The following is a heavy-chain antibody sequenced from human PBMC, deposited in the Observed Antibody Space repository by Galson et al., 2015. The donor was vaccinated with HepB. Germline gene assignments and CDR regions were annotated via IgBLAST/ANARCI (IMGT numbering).Heavy chain of an antibody. D-gene: IGHD2-15*01. Sequence: SVKVSCKASGYTFTTYSINWVRQAPGQGPEWMGRINTYSGSTNYAQKFQDRVTMTADTSTSTAYLELGSLNFDDTAVYYCARGGFVAVVTATLNNWFDPWGQGTLVTVSS. CDR1: GYTFTTYS. CDR2: INTYSGST. V-gene: IGHV1-18*01. J-gene: IGHJ5*02. CDR3: ARGGFVAVVTATLNNWFDP.